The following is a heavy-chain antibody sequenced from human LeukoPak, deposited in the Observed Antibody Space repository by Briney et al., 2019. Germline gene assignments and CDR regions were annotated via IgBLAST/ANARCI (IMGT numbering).Heavy chain of an antibody. Sequence: GGSLRLSCAASGFTFSNYEINWVRQAPGRGLEWISYISGSGTSIYHANSVKGRFTISRDNAKNSVYLQMNSLRAEDTAVYYCARETYYGSGSYSDFALDYWGQGTLVTVSS. CDR3: ARETYYGSGSYSDFALDY. CDR1: GFTFSNYE. V-gene: IGHV3-48*03. D-gene: IGHD3-10*01. J-gene: IGHJ4*02. CDR2: ISGSGTSI.